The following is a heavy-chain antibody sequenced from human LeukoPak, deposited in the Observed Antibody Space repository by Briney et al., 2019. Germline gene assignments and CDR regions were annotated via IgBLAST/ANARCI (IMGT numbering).Heavy chain of an antibody. CDR1: GFTFSSYA. V-gene: IGHV3-23*01. Sequence: TGGSLRLSCAASGFTFSSYAMSWVRQAPGKGLEWVSAISGSGGSTYYADSVKGRFTISRGNSKNTLYLQMNSLRAEDTAVYYCAKDPSRPAALPNWFDPWGQGTLVTVSS. CDR3: AKDPSRPAALPNWFDP. CDR2: ISGSGGST. D-gene: IGHD2-2*01. J-gene: IGHJ5*02.